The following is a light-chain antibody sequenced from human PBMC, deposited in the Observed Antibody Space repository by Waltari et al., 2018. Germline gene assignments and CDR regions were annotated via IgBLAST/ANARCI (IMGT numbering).Light chain of an antibody. Sequence: HSALTQPASVSGSPGQSIPISCTGTSSDVGGYNYVPWYQQHPGKAPKLMIYDVSNRPSGVSNRFSGSKSGNTASLTISGLQAEDEADYYCSSYISSDTLELFGGGTSLTVL. V-gene: IGLV2-14*03. CDR1: SSDVGGYNY. CDR2: DVS. J-gene: IGLJ2*01. CDR3: SSYISSDTLEL.